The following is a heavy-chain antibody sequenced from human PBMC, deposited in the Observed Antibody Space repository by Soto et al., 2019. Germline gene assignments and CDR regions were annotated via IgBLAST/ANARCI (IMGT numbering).Heavy chain of an antibody. CDR3: AIDVAAADY. CDR2: LNAGNGNT. CDR1: GYNFTSDA. J-gene: IGHJ4*02. Sequence: QVQLVQSVAEEKKPGASVQGSCKASGYNFTSDAMHWGRQAPGQRLEWMRWLNAGNGNTKYSQKFQGRVTITRDTSAITAYMELSSLRSEDTAVYYCAIDVAAADYWGQGTLVTVSS. V-gene: IGHV1-3*05. D-gene: IGHD6-13*01.